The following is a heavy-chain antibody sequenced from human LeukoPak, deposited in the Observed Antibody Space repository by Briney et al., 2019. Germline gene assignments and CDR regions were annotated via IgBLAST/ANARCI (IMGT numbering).Heavy chain of an antibody. V-gene: IGHV3-21*01. CDR3: VREYCRAGLCPPIA. CDR1: GFTFSSFS. J-gene: IGHJ4*02. Sequence: PGGSLRLSCAASGFTFSSFSMTWVRQAPERGLEWVSSISSSSNYIYYADSVKGRFTISRDNAKDSLYLQMNSLRVEDTAVYYCVREYCRAGLCPPIAWGQGTLVSVSS. CDR2: ISSSSNYI. D-gene: IGHD2-15*01.